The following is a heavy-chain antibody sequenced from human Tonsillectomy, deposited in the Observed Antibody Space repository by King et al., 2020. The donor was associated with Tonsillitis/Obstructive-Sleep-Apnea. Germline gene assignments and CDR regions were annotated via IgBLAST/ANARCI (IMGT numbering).Heavy chain of an antibody. CDR2: IYPGDSRS. CDR1: GYTFTSYW. D-gene: IGHD5-18*01. J-gene: IGHJ4*02. V-gene: IGHV5-51*01. Sequence: QLVQSGAEVKKPGESLKISCRGSGYTFTSYWIAWVRQMPGKGLEWMGIIYPGDSRSRFSPSFEGQITMSVDKSISTAYLQWSSLKASDSAMYYCARLGGDTAMVMVPLDYWGQGTLVTVST. CDR3: ARLGGDTAMVMVPLDY.